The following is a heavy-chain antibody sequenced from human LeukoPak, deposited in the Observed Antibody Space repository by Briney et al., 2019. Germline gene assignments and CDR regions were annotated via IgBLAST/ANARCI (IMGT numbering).Heavy chain of an antibody. V-gene: IGHV3-74*01. D-gene: IGHD5-24*01. CDR3: AKGRWLQIPFDY. CDR1: GFTFDDYA. J-gene: IGHJ4*02. Sequence: AGGSLRLSCAASGFTFDDYAMHWVRQAPGRGLEWVSHINSDGSSTSYADSVKGRFTISRDNAKNTLYLQMNSLRAEDTAVYYCAKGRWLQIPFDYRGQGTLVTVSS. CDR2: INSDGSST.